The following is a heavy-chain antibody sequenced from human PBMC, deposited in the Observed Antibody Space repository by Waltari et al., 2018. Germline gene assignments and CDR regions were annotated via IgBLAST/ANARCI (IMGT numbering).Heavy chain of an antibody. J-gene: IGHJ4*02. CDR1: GFTFSSYN. Sequence: EVQLVESGGGLVKPGGSRRLSCAAFGFTFSSYNMNWARQAPGKGLEWVSSISSTGTYTHYADSVKGRFTISRDNAKNSLYLQMNSLRDEDTAVYYCATGGWGFYLDHWGLGTLVSFSS. CDR3: ATGGWGFYLDH. D-gene: IGHD7-27*01. V-gene: IGHV3-21*01. CDR2: ISSTGTYT.